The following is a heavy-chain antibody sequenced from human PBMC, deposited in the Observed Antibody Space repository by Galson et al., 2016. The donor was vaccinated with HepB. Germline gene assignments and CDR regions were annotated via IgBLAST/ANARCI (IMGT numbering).Heavy chain of an antibody. V-gene: IGHV3-21*01. CDR3: ARGHSSGWETIDAFDI. J-gene: IGHJ3*02. D-gene: IGHD6-19*01. Sequence: SLRLSCAASGFPFSTYTMNWVRQAPGKGLEWLSSITPSSSYIFYADSVKGRFTISRDNAKNSLYLQMNSLRAEDTAVYYCARGHSSGWETIDAFDIWGQGTMVTVSS. CDR2: ITPSSSYI. CDR1: GFPFSTYT.